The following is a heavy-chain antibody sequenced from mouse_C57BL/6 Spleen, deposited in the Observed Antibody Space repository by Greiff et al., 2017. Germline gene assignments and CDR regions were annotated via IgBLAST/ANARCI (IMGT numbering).Heavy chain of an antibody. J-gene: IGHJ2*01. D-gene: IGHD1-1*01. Sequence: QVQLKESGAELVRPGASVTLSCKASGYTFTDYEMHWVKQTPVHGLEWIGAIDPETGGTAYNQKFKGKAILTADKSSSTAYMELRSLTSEDSAVYYCTRYYYYGSSYGYFDYWGQGTTLTVSS. CDR3: TRYYYYGSSYGYFDY. CDR2: IDPETGGT. V-gene: IGHV1-15*01. CDR1: GYTFTDYE.